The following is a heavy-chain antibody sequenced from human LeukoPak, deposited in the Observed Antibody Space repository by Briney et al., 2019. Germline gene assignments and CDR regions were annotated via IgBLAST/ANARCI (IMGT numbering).Heavy chain of an antibody. V-gene: IGHV3-30-3*01. CDR3: ARDRDTAMGL. CDR2: ISYDGNDK. CDR1: GFTFSNYA. Sequence: GGSLRLSCAASGFTFSNYAMHWVRQAPGKGLEWVAIISYDGNDKYYTDSVKGRFTISRDKSKNALYLQMNSLRAEDTAVYYCARDRDTAMGLWGQGTLVTVSS. J-gene: IGHJ4*02. D-gene: IGHD5-18*01.